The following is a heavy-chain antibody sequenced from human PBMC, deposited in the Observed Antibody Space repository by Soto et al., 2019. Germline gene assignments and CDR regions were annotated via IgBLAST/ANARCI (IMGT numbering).Heavy chain of an antibody. J-gene: IGHJ4*02. D-gene: IGHD6-13*01. Sequence: EVQLVETGGGLIQPGGSLRLSCAASGFTVSNNYMRWVRQPPGKGLEWVSLIYSGGSTYYADSVKGRFTISRDNSKNTLYLQRNSLRAEDTAVYYCATYSSLDYWGQGTLVTVSS. CDR1: GFTVSNNY. V-gene: IGHV3-53*02. CDR2: IYSGGST. CDR3: ATYSSLDY.